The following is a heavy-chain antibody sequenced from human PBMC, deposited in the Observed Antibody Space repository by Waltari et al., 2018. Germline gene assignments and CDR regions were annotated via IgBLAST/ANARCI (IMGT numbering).Heavy chain of an antibody. CDR1: GFTFSSYG. D-gene: IGHD1-7*01. CDR3: ARDDWNYWVEFDY. J-gene: IGHJ4*02. Sequence: GGVVQPGRSLRLSCAASGFTFSSYGMHWVRQAPGKGLEWVAVIWYDGSNKYYADSVKGRFTISRDNSKNTLYLQMNSLRAEDTAVYYCARDDWNYWVEFDYWGQGTLVTVSS. V-gene: IGHV3-33*01. CDR2: IWYDGSNK.